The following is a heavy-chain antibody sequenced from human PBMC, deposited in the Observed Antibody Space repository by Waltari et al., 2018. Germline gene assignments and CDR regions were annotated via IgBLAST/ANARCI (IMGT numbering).Heavy chain of an antibody. Sequence: EVQVVESGGGLVQQGGSLKLSCATPAFSFGGSAIHWVRQTSGKGLEWVGRIRREPYNYATAYSASVKGRFTISRDDSKNTAFLQMNSLMTEDTAVYYCSGGEVTGTDFWGQGTLVTVSS. V-gene: IGHV3-73*01. J-gene: IGHJ4*02. CDR2: IRREPYNYAT. CDR1: AFSFGGSA. D-gene: IGHD6-19*01. CDR3: SGGEVTGTDF.